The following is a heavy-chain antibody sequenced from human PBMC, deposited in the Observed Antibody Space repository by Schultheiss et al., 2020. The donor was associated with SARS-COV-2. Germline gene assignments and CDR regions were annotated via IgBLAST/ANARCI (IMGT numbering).Heavy chain of an antibody. CDR3: ARGRRDLHFSLYYFDY. Sequence: GGSLRLSCAASGFTFSSCEMNWVRQAPGKGLEWVSYISSSGDTIYYADSVKGRFTISRDNSKNTLYLQMNSLRAEDTAVYYCARGRRDLHFSLYYFDYWGQGTLVTVSS. D-gene: IGHD3-16*02. V-gene: IGHV3-48*03. CDR1: GFTFSSCE. J-gene: IGHJ4*02. CDR2: ISSSGDTI.